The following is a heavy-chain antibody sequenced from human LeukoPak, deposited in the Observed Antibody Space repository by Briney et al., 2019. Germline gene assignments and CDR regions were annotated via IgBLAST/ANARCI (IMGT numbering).Heavy chain of an antibody. J-gene: IGHJ3*02. D-gene: IGHD2-21*02. CDR3: ASCGGDCYSNAFDI. V-gene: IGHV4-59*01. Sequence: RRPPMKRKERIGYIYYSGSTNYNPSLKSRVTISVDTSKNQFSLKLSSVTAADTAVYYCASCGGDCYSNAFDIWGQGTMVTVSS. CDR2: IYYSGST.